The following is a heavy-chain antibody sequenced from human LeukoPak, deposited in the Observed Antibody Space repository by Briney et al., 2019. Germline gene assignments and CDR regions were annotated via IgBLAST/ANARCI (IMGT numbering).Heavy chain of an antibody. V-gene: IGHV5-51*01. CDR1: GYSFTTYC. D-gene: IGHD5-12*01. J-gene: IGHJ3*01. CDR3: GMSGDRVPLQDDVFDV. Sequence: GESLKISCKVSGYSFTTYCIGWVRQMPGKGLEWMGIIYPGDSGPTYSPSFQGQVTISVDKSINTAYLQWSSLQASDTAMYYCGMSGDRVPLQDDVFDVWGQGTMVTVS. CDR2: IYPGDSGP.